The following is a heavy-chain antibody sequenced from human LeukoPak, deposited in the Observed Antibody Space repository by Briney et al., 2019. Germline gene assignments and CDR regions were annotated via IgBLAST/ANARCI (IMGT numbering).Heavy chain of an antibody. J-gene: IGHJ4*02. CDR2: INPNSGGT. CDR3: SRSPVEEVVPAAIPPDY. CDR1: GYTFTVYY. Sequence: GASVKVSCNSSGYTFTVYYMHWVRQPPGQGLEWMGWINPNSGGTNYTQNFQGRVTMTRDTSISTAYMELSRLRSDGTAVYYCSRSPVEEVVPAAIPPDYWGQGTLVTVSS. V-gene: IGHV1-2*02. D-gene: IGHD2-2*01.